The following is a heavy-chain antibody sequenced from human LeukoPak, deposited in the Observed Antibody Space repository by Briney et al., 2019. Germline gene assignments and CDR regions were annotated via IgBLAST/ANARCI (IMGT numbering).Heavy chain of an antibody. D-gene: IGHD3-10*01. CDR3: ARAARVRGVISWAFDY. CDR1: GFTFSSYA. J-gene: IGHJ4*02. V-gene: IGHV3-30-3*01. Sequence: GGSLRLSCAASGFTFSSYAMHWVRQAPGKGLEWVAVISYDGSNKYYADSVKGRFTISRDNSKNTLYLQMNSLRAEDTAVYYCARAARVRGVISWAFDYWGQGTLVTVSS. CDR2: ISYDGSNK.